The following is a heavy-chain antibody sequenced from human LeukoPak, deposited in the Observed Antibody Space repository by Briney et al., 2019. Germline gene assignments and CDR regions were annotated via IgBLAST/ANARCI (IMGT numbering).Heavy chain of an antibody. V-gene: IGHV3-23*01. CDR1: GFTFSSYA. J-gene: IGHJ4*02. Sequence: GGSLRLSCAASGFTFSSYAMSWVRQAPGQGLEGVSAISAGGDSPYYADSVQGRFSISRDNSKNTLYLQMNSLRAGDTAVYYCAKRRYCSSVSCHDFDYWGQGTLVTVSS. D-gene: IGHD2-2*01. CDR3: AKRRYCSSVSCHDFDY. CDR2: ISAGGDSP.